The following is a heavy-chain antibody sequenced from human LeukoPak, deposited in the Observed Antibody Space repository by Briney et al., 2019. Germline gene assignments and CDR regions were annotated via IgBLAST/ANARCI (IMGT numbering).Heavy chain of an antibody. CDR3: ARGSYNTGGAYDV. V-gene: IGHV1-2*02. J-gene: IGHJ4*02. Sequence: GASVKVSCKASGYTFTDFYIHWVQQAPEQGLEWLGWINPAIGGTKHAQKFQDRITMTRDPSISTAYIDLSSLTSDDTAVYFCARGSYNTGGAYDVWGQGTLVTVSS. CDR1: GYTFTDFY. CDR2: INPAIGGT. D-gene: IGHD2-8*02.